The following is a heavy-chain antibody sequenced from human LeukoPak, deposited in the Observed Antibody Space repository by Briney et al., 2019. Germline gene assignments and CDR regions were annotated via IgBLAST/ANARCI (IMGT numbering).Heavy chain of an antibody. J-gene: IGHJ4*02. Sequence: PSQTLSLTCAVSGGSISSGDYSWSWIRQPPGKGLEWIGYIYHSGSTYYNPSLKSRVTISVDRSKNQFSLKLSSVTAADTAVYYCAKVFGLWLFDYWGQGTLVTVSS. V-gene: IGHV4-30-2*01. D-gene: IGHD2/OR15-2a*01. CDR1: GGSISSGDYS. CDR3: AKVFGLWLFDY. CDR2: IYHSGST.